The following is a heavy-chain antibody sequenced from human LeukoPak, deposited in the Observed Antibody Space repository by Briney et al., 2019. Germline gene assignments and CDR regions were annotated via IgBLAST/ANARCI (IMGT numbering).Heavy chain of an antibody. Sequence: GGSLRLSCAASGITLSSYWMSWVRQAPGKGLEWVSNIKQDGSEKYYVDSVKGRFTISRDNAKNSLYLQMNSLRAEDTAVYYCARDGAYYYGSGSYYRGYAFDIWGQGTMVTVSS. CDR2: IKQDGSEK. CDR1: GITLSSYW. D-gene: IGHD3-10*01. V-gene: IGHV3-7*03. J-gene: IGHJ3*02. CDR3: ARDGAYYYGSGSYYRGYAFDI.